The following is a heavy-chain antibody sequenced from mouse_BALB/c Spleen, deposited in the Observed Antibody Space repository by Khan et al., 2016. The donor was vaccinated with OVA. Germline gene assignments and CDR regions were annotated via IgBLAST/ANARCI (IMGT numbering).Heavy chain of an antibody. CDR1: GFSLTGYG. CDR2: IWGDGST. D-gene: IGHD2-10*01. Sequence: QVQLKQSGPGLVAPSQSLSITCTVSGFSLTGYGVSWVRQPPRKGLEWLGMIWGDGSTDYNSALKSRLSISKDNSKSQVFLKMNSLQTDDTANYYCARAYYGNYREAMDYWGQGTSVTVSS. J-gene: IGHJ4*01. CDR3: ARAYYGNYREAMDY. V-gene: IGHV2-6-7*01.